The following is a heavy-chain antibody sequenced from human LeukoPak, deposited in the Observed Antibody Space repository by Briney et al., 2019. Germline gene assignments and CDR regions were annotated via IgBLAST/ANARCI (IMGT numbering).Heavy chain of an antibody. CDR3: ATANYDSSGYYYGPADY. CDR1: GYTLTELS. V-gene: IGHV1-24*01. Sequence: ASVKVSCKVFGYTLTELSMHWVRQAPGKGLEWMGGFDPEDGETIYAQKFQGRVTMTEDTSTDTAYMELSSLRSEDTAVYYCATANYDSSGYYYGPADYWGQGTLVTVSS. D-gene: IGHD3-22*01. J-gene: IGHJ4*02. CDR2: FDPEDGET.